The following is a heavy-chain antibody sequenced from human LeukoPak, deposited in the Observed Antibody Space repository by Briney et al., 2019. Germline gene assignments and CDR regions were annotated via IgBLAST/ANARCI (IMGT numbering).Heavy chain of an antibody. CDR1: GFTFSNAW. Sequence: NAGGSLRLSCAASGFTFSNAWMSWVRQAPGKGLEWVGRIKSKTDGGTTDYAAPVEGRFTISRDDSKNTLYLQMNSLKTEDTAVYYCTTDAPIRGKVDYWGQGTLVTVSS. J-gene: IGHJ4*02. CDR2: IKSKTDGGTT. V-gene: IGHV3-15*01. CDR3: TTDAPIRGKVDY. D-gene: IGHD2-21*01.